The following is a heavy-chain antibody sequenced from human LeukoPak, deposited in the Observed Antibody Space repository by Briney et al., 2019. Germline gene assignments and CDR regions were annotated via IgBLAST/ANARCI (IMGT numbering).Heavy chain of an antibody. CDR2: ISSSGSTI. CDR3: ARAAKPGYCSSTSSSPEGY. V-gene: IGHV3-11*04. D-gene: IGHD2-2*01. CDR1: GFTFSDYY. Sequence: GGSLRLSCAASGFTFSDYYMSWIRQAPGKGLEWVSYISSSGSTIYYADSVKGRFTISRDNAKNSLYLQMNSLRAEDTAVYYCARAAKPGYCSSTSSSPEGYWGQGTLVTVSS. J-gene: IGHJ4*02.